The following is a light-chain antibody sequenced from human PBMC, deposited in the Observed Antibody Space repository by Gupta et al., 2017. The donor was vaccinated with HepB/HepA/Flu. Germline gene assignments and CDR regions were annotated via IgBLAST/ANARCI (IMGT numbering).Light chain of an antibody. CDR1: SSNIGSNT. V-gene: IGLV1-44*01. CDR3: AAWDDSLNGSGV. J-gene: IGLJ2*01. CDR2: RNN. Sequence: QSVLTQPPSASGTPGQRVTISCSGSSSNIGSNTVNWYQQLPGTAPKLLIYRNNQRPSGVPDRFSGSKSGTSASLAISGLQSEDEADYYGAAWDDSLNGSGVFGGGTKLTGL.